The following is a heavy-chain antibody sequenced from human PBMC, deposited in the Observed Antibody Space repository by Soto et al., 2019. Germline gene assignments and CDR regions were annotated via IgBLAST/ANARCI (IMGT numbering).Heavy chain of an antibody. CDR1: GGTFSSYV. J-gene: IGHJ4*02. CDR2: IIPFFGTA. V-gene: IGHV1-69*01. D-gene: IGHD3-22*01. CDR3: AGTHFDTSGYYPSELKY. Sequence: QVQLVQSGAEVKKPGSSVKVSCKASGGTFSSYVISWVRQVPGQGLEWMGGIIPFFGTAKYAQNFQDGVTLTAEESTSTAYMELSSLRSEDTAVYYCAGTHFDTSGYYPSELKYWGQGTLVTVSS.